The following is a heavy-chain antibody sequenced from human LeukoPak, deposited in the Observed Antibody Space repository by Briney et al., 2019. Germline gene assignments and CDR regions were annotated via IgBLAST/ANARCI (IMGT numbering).Heavy chain of an antibody. D-gene: IGHD6-13*01. J-gene: IGHJ4*02. V-gene: IGHV1-2*04. CDR2: INPNSGGT. CDR3: ARDAYSSSWYRGGELEY. Sequence: WASVKVSCKASGYTFTGYYMHWVRQAPGQGLELMGWINPNSGGTNYSQKFQGWVTMTRDTSIRTAYMELSRLRSDDTAVYYCARDAYSSSWYRGGELEYWGQGTLVTVSS. CDR1: GYTFTGYY.